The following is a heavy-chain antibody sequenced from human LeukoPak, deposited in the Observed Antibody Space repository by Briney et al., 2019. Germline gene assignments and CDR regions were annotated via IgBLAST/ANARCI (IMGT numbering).Heavy chain of an antibody. CDR2: IYHSGST. CDR1: GGSISSYY. Sequence: SETLSLTCTVSGGSISSYYWSWIRQPPGKGLEWIGYIYHSGSTKYNPSLKSRVTISVDTSKNQFSLKMSSVTAADTAVYYCARKAPYYYDGSGPLGTYYFDYWGQGTLVTVSS. J-gene: IGHJ4*02. D-gene: IGHD3-22*01. CDR3: ARKAPYYYDGSGPLGTYYFDY. V-gene: IGHV4-59*01.